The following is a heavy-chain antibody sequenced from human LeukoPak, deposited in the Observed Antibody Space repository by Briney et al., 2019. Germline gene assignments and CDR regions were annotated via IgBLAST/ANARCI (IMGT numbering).Heavy chain of an antibody. CDR2: MNPNSGNT. V-gene: IGHV1-8*03. J-gene: IGHJ4*02. CDR1: GYTFTSYD. D-gene: IGHD3-9*01. CDR3: ARGDYDILTGYYNGGPDDY. Sequence: ASVKVSCKASGYTFTSYDINWVRQATGQGLEWMGWMNPNSGNTGYAQKFQGRVTITRNTSISTAYMELSSLRSEDTAVYYCARGDYDILTGYYNGGPDDYWGQGTLVTVSS.